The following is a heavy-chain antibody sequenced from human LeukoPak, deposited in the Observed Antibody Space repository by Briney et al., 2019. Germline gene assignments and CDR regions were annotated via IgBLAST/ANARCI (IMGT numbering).Heavy chain of an antibody. Sequence: RPGGSLRLSCAASGFTFSTYAMSWVRQAPGKGLEWVSGISGSGGSTYYPDSVTGRFTISRDNSKSTLYLQMNSLRAEDTAVYYCARAPKSYYDSSGYSYGAFDIWGQGTMVTVSS. D-gene: IGHD3-22*01. CDR1: GFTFSTYA. CDR3: ARAPKSYYDSSGYSYGAFDI. V-gene: IGHV3-23*01. CDR2: ISGSGGST. J-gene: IGHJ3*02.